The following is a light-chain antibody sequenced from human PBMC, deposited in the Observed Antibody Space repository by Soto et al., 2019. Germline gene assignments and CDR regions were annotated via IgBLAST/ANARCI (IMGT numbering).Light chain of an antibody. CDR3: QQSYRSPYT. CDR1: QSISSY. V-gene: IGKV1-39*01. Sequence: DIQMTQSPSSLSASVGDRVTITCRASQSISSYLNWYQQKPGKAPKFLIYVASHLQSGVPSRFSGSGSGTDFTLTIRGLQREDFATYYCQQSYRSPYTFGQGNKLEIK. J-gene: IGKJ2*01. CDR2: VAS.